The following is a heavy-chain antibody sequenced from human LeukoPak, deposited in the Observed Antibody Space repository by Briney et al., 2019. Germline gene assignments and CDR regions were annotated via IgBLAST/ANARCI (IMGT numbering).Heavy chain of an antibody. CDR2: ISSSSSYM. CDR1: GFNLNSYT. J-gene: IGHJ4*02. V-gene: IGHV3-21*06. CDR3: ARDTDFDC. Sequence: GGSLRLSCAASGFNLNSYTMNWVRQAPGKGLEWVSSISSSSSYMYSADSLKGRFAISRDNAKNSLYLQMNSLRAEDTAVYYCARDTDFDCWGQGTLVAVSS.